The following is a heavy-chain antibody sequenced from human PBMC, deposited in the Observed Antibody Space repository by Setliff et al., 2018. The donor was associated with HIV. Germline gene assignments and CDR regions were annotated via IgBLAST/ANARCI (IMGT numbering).Heavy chain of an antibody. Sequence: GSLRLSCAASGFTFSSYSMNWVRQAPGKGLEWVSSISSSSVYIYYADSLKGRFTISRDNAKNSLYLQMNSLRVEDTAVFYCVRSADSDILTGPYYFDYWGQGTLVTVSS. CDR2: ISSSSVYI. CDR3: VRSADSDILTGPYYFDY. CDR1: GFTFSSYS. D-gene: IGHD3-9*01. J-gene: IGHJ4*02. V-gene: IGHV3-21*01.